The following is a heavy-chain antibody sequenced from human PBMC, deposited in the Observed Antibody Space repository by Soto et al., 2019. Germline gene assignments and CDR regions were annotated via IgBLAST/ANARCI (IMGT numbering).Heavy chain of an antibody. CDR1: GFTFSSYG. J-gene: IGHJ5*02. D-gene: IGHD2-15*01. CDR2: IWYDGSNK. V-gene: IGHV3-33*01. Sequence: QVQLVESGGGVVQPGRSLRLSCAASGFTFSSYGMHWVRQAPGKGLEWVAVIWYDGSNKYYADSVKGRFTISRDNSKNTLYLQMNSLRAEDTAVYYCARDAGYCSGGSCYSPRWFDPWGQGTLVTVSS. CDR3: ARDAGYCSGGSCYSPRWFDP.